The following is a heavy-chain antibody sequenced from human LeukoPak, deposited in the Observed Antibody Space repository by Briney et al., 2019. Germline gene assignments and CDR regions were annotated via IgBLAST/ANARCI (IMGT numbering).Heavy chain of an antibody. J-gene: IGHJ4*02. CDR1: GYSISSGYY. D-gene: IGHD4-23*01. Sequence: SETLSLTCAVSGYSISSGYYWGWIRQPPGKGLEWIGSIYHSESTYYNPSLKSRVTISVDTSKNQFSLKLSSVTAADTAVYYCARESHDYGGNFDYWGQGTLVTVSS. V-gene: IGHV4-38-2*02. CDR2: IYHSEST. CDR3: ARESHDYGGNFDY.